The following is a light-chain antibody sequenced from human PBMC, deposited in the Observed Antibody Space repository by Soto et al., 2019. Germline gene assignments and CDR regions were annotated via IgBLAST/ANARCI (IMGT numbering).Light chain of an antibody. CDR3: QQDNDWPLT. CDR2: DAS. CDR1: QNINSD. V-gene: IGKV3-15*01. J-gene: IGKJ4*01. Sequence: EIVMTQSPATLSVSPGERATLSCRASQNINSDLAWYQQKPGQAPRLLIYDASTRATGIPVRFSGSGSGTDFTLTISSLQSEDSAVYYCQQDNDWPLTFGGGTKVEIK.